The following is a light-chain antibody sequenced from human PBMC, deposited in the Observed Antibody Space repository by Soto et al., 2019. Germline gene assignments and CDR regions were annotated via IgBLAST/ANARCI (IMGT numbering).Light chain of an antibody. J-gene: IGKJ5*01. CDR2: DAS. Sequence: EIVLTQSPATLSLSPGERATLSCRASQSVSSYLAWYQQKPGQAPRLLIYDASNRATGIPARFSGSGSGTDFTPTISSLEPEDFAVYSWQQRSNWPPITFGQGTRLEIK. V-gene: IGKV3-11*01. CDR3: QQRSNWPPIT. CDR1: QSVSSY.